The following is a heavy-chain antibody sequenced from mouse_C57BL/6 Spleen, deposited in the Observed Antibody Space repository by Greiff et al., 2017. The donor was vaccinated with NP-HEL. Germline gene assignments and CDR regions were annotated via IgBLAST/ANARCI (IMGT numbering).Heavy chain of an antibody. CDR1: GFTFSSYG. Sequence: DVKLVESGGDLVKPGGSLKLSCAASGFTFSSYGMSWVRQTPDKRLEWVATISSGGSYTYYPDSVKGRFTISRDNAKNTLYLQMSSLKSEDTAMYYCARQGRDGKRFDYWGQGTTLTVSS. D-gene: IGHD2-1*01. V-gene: IGHV5-6*02. CDR3: ARQGRDGKRFDY. CDR2: ISSGGSYT. J-gene: IGHJ2*01.